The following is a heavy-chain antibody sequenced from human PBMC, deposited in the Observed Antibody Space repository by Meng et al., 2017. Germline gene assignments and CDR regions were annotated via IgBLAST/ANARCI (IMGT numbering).Heavy chain of an antibody. CDR2: MNPNSGNT. D-gene: IGHD3-10*01. CDR1: GYTFTSYD. V-gene: IGHV1-8*03. CDR3: ARGYYGSGLFDP. Sequence: QGQVVQSWAEVKKPGASVKVSCKASGYTFTSYDINWVRQATGQGLEWMGWMNPNSGNTGYAQKFQGRVTITRNTSISTAYMELSSLRSEDTAVYYCARGYYGSGLFDPWGQGTLVTVSS. J-gene: IGHJ5*02.